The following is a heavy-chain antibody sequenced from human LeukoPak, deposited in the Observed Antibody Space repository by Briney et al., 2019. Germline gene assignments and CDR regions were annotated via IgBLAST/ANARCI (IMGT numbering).Heavy chain of an antibody. V-gene: IGHV4-34*01. J-gene: IGHJ3*02. Sequence: SESLSLTCSVDTGSLSGYSWTWVRQTPGKGLEWIGELHESRRTDYNPSLKSRVTISRNTSKNQFSLTLTSVTAADTAVYYCARSQSVWAAPGFDIWGQGTLVTVS. CDR3: ARSQSVWAAPGFDI. D-gene: IGHD7-27*01. CDR2: LHESRRT. CDR1: TGSLSGYS.